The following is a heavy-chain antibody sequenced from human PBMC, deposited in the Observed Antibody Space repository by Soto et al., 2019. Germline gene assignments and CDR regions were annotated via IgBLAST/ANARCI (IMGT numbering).Heavy chain of an antibody. J-gene: IGHJ4*02. V-gene: IGHV3-30-3*01. CDR3: ARDASIAARPKYYFDY. D-gene: IGHD6-6*01. CDR2: ISYDGSNK. Sequence: QVQLVESGGGVVQPGRFLRLSCAASGFTFSSYAMHWVRQAPGKGLEWVAVISYDGSNKYYADSVKGRFTISRDNSKNTLYLQMNSLRAEDTAVYYCARDASIAARPKYYFDYWGQGTLVTVSS. CDR1: GFTFSSYA.